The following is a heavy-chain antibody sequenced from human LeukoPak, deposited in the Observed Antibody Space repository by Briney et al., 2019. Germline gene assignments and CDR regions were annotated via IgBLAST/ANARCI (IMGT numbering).Heavy chain of an antibody. Sequence: QTLSLTCAISGDSVSSSSAAWNWIRQSPSRGLEWLGRTYYRSKWYNDYAVSVKSRITINPDTSKNQFSLQLNSVTPEDTAVYYCARDPRPYSSGWFDYWGQGTLVTVSS. V-gene: IGHV6-1*01. CDR3: ARDPRPYSSGWFDY. D-gene: IGHD6-19*01. J-gene: IGHJ4*02. CDR2: TYYRSKWYN. CDR1: GDSVSSSSAA.